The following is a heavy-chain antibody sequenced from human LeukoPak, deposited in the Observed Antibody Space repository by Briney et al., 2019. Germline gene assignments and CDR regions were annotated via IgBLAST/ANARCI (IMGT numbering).Heavy chain of an antibody. CDR1: GGTFSSYA. V-gene: IGHV1-69*06. CDR2: IIPIFGTA. D-gene: IGHD2-8*01. Sequence: SVKVSCKASGGTFSSYAISWVLQAPGQGLEWMGRIIPIFGTANYAQKFQGRVTITADKSTSTAYMELSSLRSEDTAVYYCAREVQEIVLMVYAHTWFDPWGQGTLVTVSS. CDR3: AREVQEIVLMVYAHTWFDP. J-gene: IGHJ5*02.